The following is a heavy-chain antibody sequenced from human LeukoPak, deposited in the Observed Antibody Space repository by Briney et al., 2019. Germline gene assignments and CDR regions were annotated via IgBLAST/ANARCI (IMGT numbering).Heavy chain of an antibody. V-gene: IGHV3-21*01. D-gene: IGHD5-24*01. CDR1: GFTFSSYS. J-gene: IGHJ4*02. CDR3: ARDPGDGYNSHFDY. CDR2: ISSSSSYI. Sequence: PGGSLRLSCAASGFTFSSYSMNWVRQAPGKGLEWVSSISSSSSYIYYADSVKGRFTISRDNAKNSLYLQMNSLRAEDTAVYYCARDPGDGYNSHFDYWGQGTLVTVSS.